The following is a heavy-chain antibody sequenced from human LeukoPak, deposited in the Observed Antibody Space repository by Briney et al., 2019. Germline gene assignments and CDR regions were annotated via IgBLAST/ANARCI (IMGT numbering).Heavy chain of an antibody. CDR2: IYSGGST. D-gene: IGHD3-10*01. CDR1: GFTFSNVW. Sequence: GGSLRLSCAASGFTFSNVWMSWVRQAPGKGLEWVSIIYSGGSTYYADSVKGRFTISRDNSKNTLYFQMNSLRAEDTAVYYCARAPYGNYYYYYMDVWGKGTTVTVSS. CDR3: ARAPYGNYYYYYMDV. J-gene: IGHJ6*03. V-gene: IGHV3-53*01.